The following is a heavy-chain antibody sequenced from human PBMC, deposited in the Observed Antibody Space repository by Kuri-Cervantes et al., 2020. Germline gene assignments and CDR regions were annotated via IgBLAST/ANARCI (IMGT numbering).Heavy chain of an antibody. D-gene: IGHD2-15*01. Sequence: GESLKISCAASGFTFSSYSMNWVRQAPGKGLEWVSYISSSSSTIYYADSVKGRFTISRDNSKDSLYLQMNSLRAEDTAVYYCARVVDFEAGWYFDLWGRGTLVTVSS. CDR2: ISSSSSTI. J-gene: IGHJ2*01. CDR3: ARVVDFEAGWYFDL. CDR1: GFTFSSYS. V-gene: IGHV3-48*04.